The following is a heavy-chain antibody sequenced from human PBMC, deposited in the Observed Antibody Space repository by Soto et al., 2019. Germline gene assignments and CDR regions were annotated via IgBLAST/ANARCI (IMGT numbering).Heavy chain of an antibody. CDR1: GFTFSGSA. D-gene: IGHD3-3*01. CDR3: VRHENIDDDRFDP. CDR2: IRSAAISYAT. V-gene: IGHV3-73*01. Sequence: EVQLVESGGGLVQPGGSLKLSCAASGFTFSGSAMQWVRQAPGRGLEWIGRIRSAAISYATTYAASVKGRFTISRDDSKITAYLQMNILKTEDTAVYYCVRHENIDDDRFDPWGQGTLVIVSS. J-gene: IGHJ5*02.